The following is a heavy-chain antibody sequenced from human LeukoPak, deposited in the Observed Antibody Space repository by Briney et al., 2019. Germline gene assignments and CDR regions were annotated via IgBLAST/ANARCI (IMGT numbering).Heavy chain of an antibody. CDR1: GFTVSSNY. CDR3: ARDLYGATEAFDI. V-gene: IGHV3-21*01. Sequence: GGSLRLSCAASGFTVSSNYMSWVRQAPGKGLEWVSSISSSSSYIYYADSVKGRFTISRDNAKNSLYLQMNSLRAEDTAVYYCARDLYGATEAFDIWGQGTMVTVSS. J-gene: IGHJ3*02. D-gene: IGHD5-12*01. CDR2: ISSSSSYI.